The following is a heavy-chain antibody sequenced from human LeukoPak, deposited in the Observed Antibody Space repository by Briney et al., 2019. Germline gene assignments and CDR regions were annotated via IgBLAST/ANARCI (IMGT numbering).Heavy chain of an antibody. Sequence: GRSLRLSCAASGFTFSSYGMHWVRQAPGKGLEWVAVISYDGSNKYYADSVKGRFTISRDNSKNTLYLQMNSLRAEDTAVYYCAKDLGYYYVFDYWGQGTLVTVSS. D-gene: IGHD3-22*01. CDR1: GFTFSSYG. CDR2: ISYDGSNK. V-gene: IGHV3-30*18. CDR3: AKDLGYYYVFDY. J-gene: IGHJ4*02.